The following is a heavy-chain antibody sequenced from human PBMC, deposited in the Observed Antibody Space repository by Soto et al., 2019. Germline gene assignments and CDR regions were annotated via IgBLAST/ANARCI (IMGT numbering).Heavy chain of an antibody. CDR2: IYYSGST. CDR1: GGSISSGGYY. D-gene: IGHD6-19*01. J-gene: IGHJ4*02. V-gene: IGHV4-31*03. Sequence: PSETLSLTCTVSGGSISSGGYYWSWIRQHPGKGLEWIGYIYYSGSTYYNPSLKSRVTISVDTSKNQFSLKLSSVTAADTAVYYCARDTSSIAVAGYFDYWGQGTLVTVSS. CDR3: ARDTSSIAVAGYFDY.